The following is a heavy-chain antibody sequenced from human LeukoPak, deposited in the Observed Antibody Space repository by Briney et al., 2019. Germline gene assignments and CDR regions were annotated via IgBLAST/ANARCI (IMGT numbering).Heavy chain of an antibody. V-gene: IGHV3-23*01. CDR2: ISGSGIST. CDR1: GFTFSTYA. Sequence: AGGSLRLSCAASGFTFSTYAMSWVRQAPGKGLEWVSAISGSGISTYYADSVKGRFTISRDNSKNKLYLQISSLRAEDTALYYCAKNMDRITMVRGVTTSPNWFDPWGQGTLVTVSS. D-gene: IGHD3-10*01. CDR3: AKNMDRITMVRGVTTSPNWFDP. J-gene: IGHJ5*02.